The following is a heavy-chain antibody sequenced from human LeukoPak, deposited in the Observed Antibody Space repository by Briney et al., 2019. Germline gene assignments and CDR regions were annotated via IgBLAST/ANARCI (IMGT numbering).Heavy chain of an antibody. V-gene: IGHV4-34*01. J-gene: IGHJ6*03. CDR2: INDSGRI. Sequence: SETLSLTCAVYGGSFSNYYWSWIRQPPGKGLEWIGEINDSGRINYNPSLMSRVTVSVDTPKNQFSLRLTSVTATDTPVYYCARRWNYGRNYYIDVWGNGATVSVSS. CDR1: GGSFSNYY. D-gene: IGHD1-7*01. CDR3: ARRWNYGRNYYIDV.